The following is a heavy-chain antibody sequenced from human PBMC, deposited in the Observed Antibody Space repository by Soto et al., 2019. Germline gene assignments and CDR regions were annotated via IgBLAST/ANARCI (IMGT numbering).Heavy chain of an antibody. CDR1: GFTFSTYA. CDR3: ARAEPRPPRIVLVPAAFSLVIDY. Sequence: PGGSLRLSCAASGFTFSTYAMAWVRQAPGKGLEWVSGVSASGLNTDYADPVKGRFYISRDNSKNTLYLQMNSLRAEDTAVYYCARAEPRPPRIVLVPAAFSLVIDYWGQGTLVTVSS. CDR2: VSASGLNT. D-gene: IGHD2-2*01. V-gene: IGHV3-23*01. J-gene: IGHJ4*02.